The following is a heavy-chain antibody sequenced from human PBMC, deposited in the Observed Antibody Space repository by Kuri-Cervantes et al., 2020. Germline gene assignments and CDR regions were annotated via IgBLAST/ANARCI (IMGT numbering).Heavy chain of an antibody. CDR1: GFTFSTYW. V-gene: IGHV3-23*01. Sequence: GESLKISCATSGFTFSTYWMHWVRQAPGKGLEWVSGILTSGSDNTYYAHSVKGRFTISRDNSKNTLYLQMNSLRAEDTAVYYCAKEGDKTTVTIDYWGQGTLVTVSS. D-gene: IGHD4-17*01. CDR2: ILTSGSDNT. J-gene: IGHJ4*02. CDR3: AKEGDKTTVTIDY.